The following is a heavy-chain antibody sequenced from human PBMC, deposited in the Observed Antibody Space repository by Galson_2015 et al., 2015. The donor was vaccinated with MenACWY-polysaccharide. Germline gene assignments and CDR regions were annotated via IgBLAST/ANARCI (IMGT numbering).Heavy chain of an antibody. Sequence: SLRLSCAASGFTFSSYSMNWVRQAPGKGLEWVSSISSSSSYIYYADSVKGRFTISRDNAKNSLYLQMNSLRAEDTAVYYCARVGRGYSYGPRGALDYWGQGTLVTVSS. CDR1: GFTFSSYS. V-gene: IGHV3-21*01. D-gene: IGHD5-18*01. J-gene: IGHJ4*02. CDR2: ISSSSSYI. CDR3: ARVGRGYSYGPRGALDY.